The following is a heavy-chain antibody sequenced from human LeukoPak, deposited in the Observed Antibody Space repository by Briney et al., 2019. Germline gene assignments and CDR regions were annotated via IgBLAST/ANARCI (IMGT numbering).Heavy chain of an antibody. CDR1: GFTFDDYG. Sequence: PGGSLRLSCAASGFTFDDYGMSWVRQAPGKGLEWVSGINWNGGSTGYADSVKGRFTISRDNAKNPLYLQMNSLRAEDTALYYCARTNWGSGSSSMTHFDYWGQGTLVTVSS. J-gene: IGHJ4*02. D-gene: IGHD3-10*01. CDR3: ARTNWGSGSSSMTHFDY. CDR2: INWNGGST. V-gene: IGHV3-20*04.